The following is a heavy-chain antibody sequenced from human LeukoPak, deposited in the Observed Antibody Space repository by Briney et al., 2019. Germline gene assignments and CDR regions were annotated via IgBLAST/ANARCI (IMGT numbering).Heavy chain of an antibody. Sequence: PGGSLRLSCTASGFTFGDYAMSWVRQAPGKGLEWVGFIRSKAYGGTTEYAASVKGRFTISRDDSKSIAYLQMNSLKTEHTAVYYCTRELRWYFDYWGQGTLVTVSS. CDR1: GFTFGDYA. CDR2: IRSKAYGGTT. J-gene: IGHJ4*02. CDR3: TRELRWYFDY. V-gene: IGHV3-49*04. D-gene: IGHD4-23*01.